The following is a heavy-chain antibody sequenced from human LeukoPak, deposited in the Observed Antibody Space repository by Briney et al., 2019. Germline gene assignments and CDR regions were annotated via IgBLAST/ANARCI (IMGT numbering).Heavy chain of an antibody. CDR3: AREYSNELLPLGYFDY. Sequence: GRSLRLSCVVSGFNSEDHAMHWVRQAPGKGLEWVSGIYWSSSGTGYADSVKGRFTISRDNAENSLYLQMNSLRAEDTAVYYCAREYSNELLPLGYFDYWGQGTLVTVSS. V-gene: IGHV3-9*02. CDR1: GFNSEDHA. D-gene: IGHD4-11*01. CDR2: IYWSSSGT. J-gene: IGHJ4*02.